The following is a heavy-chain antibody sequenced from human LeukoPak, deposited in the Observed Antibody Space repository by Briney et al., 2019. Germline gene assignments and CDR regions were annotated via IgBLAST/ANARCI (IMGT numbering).Heavy chain of an antibody. Sequence: SETLSLTCSVSGGSISGYYWSWIRQPPGQGLEWIGYMYETGHAMYNSSLKSRATMSLDTSKNHFSLRLTFVTAADTAVYYCARHPFATPFDYWGPGTLVTVSS. CDR2: MYETGHA. CDR3: ARHPFATPFDY. CDR1: GGSISGYY. J-gene: IGHJ4*02. V-gene: IGHV4-59*08. D-gene: IGHD2-15*01.